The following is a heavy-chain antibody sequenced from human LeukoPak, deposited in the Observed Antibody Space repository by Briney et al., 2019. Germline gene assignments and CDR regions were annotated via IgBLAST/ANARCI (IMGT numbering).Heavy chain of an antibody. Sequence: GGSLRLSCAASGFTFSSYSMNWVRQAPGKGLEWVSSISSSSSYIYYADSVKGRFTISRDNAKNSLYLQMNSLRVEDTALYHCARNRGYDFWSGYDYWGQGTLVAVSS. CDR1: GFTFSSYS. J-gene: IGHJ4*02. CDR3: ARNRGYDFWSGYDY. CDR2: ISSSSSYI. D-gene: IGHD3-3*01. V-gene: IGHV3-21*04.